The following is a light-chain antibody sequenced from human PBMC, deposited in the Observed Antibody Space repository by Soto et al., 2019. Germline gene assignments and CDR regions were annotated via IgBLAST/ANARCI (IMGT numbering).Light chain of an antibody. CDR1: LTVSDNY. J-gene: IGKJ1*01. V-gene: IGKV3-20*01. Sequence: EIVLTHSPGTLSLSPGERATLSCRASLTVSDNYLAWYQQKAGQAPRLVIYDASSRVTGIPDRFSASGSGTDFTLTISRLEPEDFAVYYCQQYSTSPLTFGQGTKVEVK. CDR3: QQYSTSPLT. CDR2: DAS.